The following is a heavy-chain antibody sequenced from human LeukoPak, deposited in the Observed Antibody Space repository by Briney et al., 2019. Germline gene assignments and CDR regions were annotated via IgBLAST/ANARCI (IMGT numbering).Heavy chain of an antibody. CDR1: GGSFSGYY. CDR2: INHSGSA. D-gene: IGHD2-15*01. Sequence: SETLSLTCAVYGGSFSGYYWSWIRQPPGKGLEWIGEINHSGSANYNPSLKSRVTISVDTSKNQFSLKLSSVTAADTAVYYCARVVAATRWFDPWGQGTLVTVSS. CDR3: ARVVAATRWFDP. V-gene: IGHV4-34*01. J-gene: IGHJ5*02.